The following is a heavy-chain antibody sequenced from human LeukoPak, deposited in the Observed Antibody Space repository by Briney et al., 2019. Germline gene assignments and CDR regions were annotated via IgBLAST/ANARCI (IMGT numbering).Heavy chain of an antibody. J-gene: IGHJ4*02. CDR3: ARDPAKFWSGHDY. D-gene: IGHD3-3*01. CDR2: ISYDGSNK. Sequence: PGGSLRLSCTASGFIFSSYGMHWVCQAPGKGLEWVAVISYDGSNKYYADSVKGRFTISRDNSKNTLYVQMNSLRAEDTAVYYCARDPAKFWSGHDYWGQGTLVTVSS. V-gene: IGHV3-30*03. CDR1: GFIFSSYG.